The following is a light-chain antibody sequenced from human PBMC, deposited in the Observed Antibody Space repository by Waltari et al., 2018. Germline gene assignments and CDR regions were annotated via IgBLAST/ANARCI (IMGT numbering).Light chain of an antibody. Sequence: QSALTQPASVSGSPGQSITISCTGTSSDVGFYNYVSWYQQHPGKAPKLMIYDVSERPSGVFTRFSGSKSGNTASLTISGLQAEDEADYYCNSYAGSSSWVFGGGTKLTVL. CDR3: NSYAGSSSWV. V-gene: IGLV2-14*01. CDR1: SSDVGFYNY. CDR2: DVS. J-gene: IGLJ3*02.